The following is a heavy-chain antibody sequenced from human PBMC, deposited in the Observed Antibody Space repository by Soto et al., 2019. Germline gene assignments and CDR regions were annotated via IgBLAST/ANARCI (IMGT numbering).Heavy chain of an antibody. V-gene: IGHV4-31*03. CDR3: ARSFPYYFDY. CDR2: IYYSGST. D-gene: IGHD2-21*01. Sequence: TLSLTCTVSGGSISSGGYYWSWIRQHPGKGLEWIGYIYYSGSTYYNPSLKSRVTISVDTSKNQFSLKLSSVTAADTAVYYCARSFPYYFDYWGQGTLVTVSS. J-gene: IGHJ4*02. CDR1: GGSISSGGYY.